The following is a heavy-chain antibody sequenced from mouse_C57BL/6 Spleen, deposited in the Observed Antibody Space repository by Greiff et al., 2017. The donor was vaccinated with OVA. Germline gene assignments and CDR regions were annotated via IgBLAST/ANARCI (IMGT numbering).Heavy chain of an antibody. V-gene: IGHV14-4*01. D-gene: IGHD4-1*01. CDR3: TTNWDDY. CDR2: IDPENGDT. Sequence: VQLQQSGAELVRPGASVKLSCTASGFNIKDDYMHWVKQRPEQGLEWIGWIDPENGDTEYASKFQGKATITADTSSNTAYLQLSSLTSEDTAAYYCTTNWDDYWGQGTTLTVSS. CDR1: GFNIKDDY. J-gene: IGHJ2*01.